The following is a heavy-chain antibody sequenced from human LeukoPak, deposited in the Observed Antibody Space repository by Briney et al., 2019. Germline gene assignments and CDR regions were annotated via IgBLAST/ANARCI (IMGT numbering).Heavy chain of an antibody. CDR1: GGSISSYY. D-gene: IGHD2-2*01. J-gene: IGHJ5*02. CDR2: IYYSGST. CDR3: ARDGCSSTSCYLSPPNWFDP. Sequence: PSETLSLTCTVSGGSISSYYWSWIRQPPGKGLEWIGYIYYSGSTNRNPSLKSRVTISVDTSKNQFSLKLSSVTAADTAVYYCARDGCSSTSCYLSPPNWFDPWGQGTLVTVSS. V-gene: IGHV4-59*01.